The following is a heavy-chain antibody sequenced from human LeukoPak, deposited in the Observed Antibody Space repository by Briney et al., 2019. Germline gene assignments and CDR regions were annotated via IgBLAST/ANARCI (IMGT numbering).Heavy chain of an antibody. D-gene: IGHD1-26*01. CDR3: ARGRGSPPRYYYYYMDV. CDR1: GGSFSGYY. J-gene: IGHJ6*03. V-gene: IGHV4-34*01. CDR2: INHSGSA. Sequence: SETLSLTCAVYGGSFSGYYWSWIRQPPGKGLEWIGGINHSGSANYNPSLKSRVTISVDTSKNQFSLKLSSVTAADTAVYYCARGRGSPPRYYYYYMDVWGKGTTVTVSS.